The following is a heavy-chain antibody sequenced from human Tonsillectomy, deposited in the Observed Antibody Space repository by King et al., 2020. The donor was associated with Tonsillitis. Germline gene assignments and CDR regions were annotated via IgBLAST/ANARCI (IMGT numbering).Heavy chain of an antibody. V-gene: IGHV3-49*04. D-gene: IGHD6-6*01. J-gene: IGHJ6*03. Sequence: VQLVESGGGLVQPGRSLRLSCTTSGFTFGDYSMSWVRQAPGTGLEWVGFIRSKAYGGTTEYAASVKGRFTISRDDSKSIAYLQMNSLKTEDTAVYYCTRDRWLSSSRNYYYYYYYMDVWGKGTTVTVSS. CDR1: GFTFGDYS. CDR3: TRDRWLSSSRNYYYYYYYMDV. CDR2: IRSKAYGGTT.